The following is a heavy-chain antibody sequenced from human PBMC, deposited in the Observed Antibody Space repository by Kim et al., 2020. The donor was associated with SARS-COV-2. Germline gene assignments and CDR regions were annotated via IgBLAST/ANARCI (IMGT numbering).Heavy chain of an antibody. V-gene: IGHV3-30-3*01. Sequence: GGSLRLSCAASGFTFSSYAMHWVRQAPGKGLEWVAVISYDGSNKYYADSVKGRFTISRDNSKNTLYLQMNSLRAEDTAVYYCARGAGGLLWFGEPAFDIWGQGTMVTVSS. CDR1: GFTFSSYA. J-gene: IGHJ3*02. D-gene: IGHD3-10*01. CDR2: ISYDGSNK. CDR3: ARGAGGLLWFGEPAFDI.